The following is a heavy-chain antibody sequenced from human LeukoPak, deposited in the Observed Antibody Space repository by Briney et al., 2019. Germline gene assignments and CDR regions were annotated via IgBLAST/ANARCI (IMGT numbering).Heavy chain of an antibody. CDR3: ARANSHSSAWYPHFDY. CDR2: IFYSGTT. Sequence: SETLSLTCTVSGGSISSGGYWSWIRQHPGKGLEWIGYIFYSGTTYYNPSLRSRVTLSVETSKNQFSLKLSSMSAADTAVYFCARANSHSSAWYPHFDYWGQGTLVTVSS. J-gene: IGHJ4*02. CDR1: GGSISSGGY. V-gene: IGHV4-31*03. D-gene: IGHD6-13*01.